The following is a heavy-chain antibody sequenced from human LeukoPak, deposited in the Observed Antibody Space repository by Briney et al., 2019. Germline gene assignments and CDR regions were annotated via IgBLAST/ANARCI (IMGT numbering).Heavy chain of an antibody. Sequence: SSETLSLTCTVSGGSISSYYWSWIRQPPGKGLEWIGYIYYSGSTNYDPSLKSRVTISVDTSKNQFSLKLSSVTAADTAVYYCATVNSGGWPAGCFAPWGQETLFTFSS. J-gene: IGHJ5*02. CDR2: IYYSGST. V-gene: IGHV4-59*01. CDR3: ATVNSGGWPAGCFAP. D-gene: IGHD6-19*01. CDR1: GGSISSYY.